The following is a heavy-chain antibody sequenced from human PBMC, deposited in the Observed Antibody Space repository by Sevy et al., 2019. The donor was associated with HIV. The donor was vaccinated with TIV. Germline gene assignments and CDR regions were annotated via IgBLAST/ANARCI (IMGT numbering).Heavy chain of an antibody. CDR2: IKSKTDGGTT. J-gene: IGHJ6*03. V-gene: IGHV3-15*01. D-gene: IGHD3-10*01. Sequence: GGSLRLSCAASGFTFSNAWMSWVRQAPGKGLEWVGRIKSKTDGGTTDYAAPVKGRFTISRDDSKNTLYLQMNSLKTEDTAVYYCTTRDKGSAPRYYYYYYYMDVWGKGTTVTVSS. CDR3: TTRDKGSAPRYYYYYYYMDV. CDR1: GFTFSNAW.